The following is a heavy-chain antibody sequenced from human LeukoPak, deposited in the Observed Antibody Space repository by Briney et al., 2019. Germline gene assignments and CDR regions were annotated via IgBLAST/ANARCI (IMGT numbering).Heavy chain of an antibody. J-gene: IGHJ6*02. Sequence: PSETLSLTCTVSGGSIGSYYWSWIRQPPGKGLEWLGYIYYSGSTNYNPSLKSRVTISVDTSKNQFSLKLSSVTAADTAVYYCASSGGSSSWYSPDYYYYYGMDVWGQGTTVTVSS. CDR1: GGSIGSYY. D-gene: IGHD6-13*01. CDR2: IYYSGST. CDR3: ASSGGSSSWYSPDYYYYYGMDV. V-gene: IGHV4-59*08.